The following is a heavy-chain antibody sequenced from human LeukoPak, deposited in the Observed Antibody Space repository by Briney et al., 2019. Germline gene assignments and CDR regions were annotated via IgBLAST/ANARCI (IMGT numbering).Heavy chain of an antibody. CDR1: GGSISSGSYY. Sequence: SQTLSLTCTVSGGSISSGSYYWSWIRQPAGKGLEWIGRIYTSGSTNYNPSLKSRVTISVDTSKNQFSLKLSSVTAADTSVYYCARVRIAAAYDAFDIWGQGTMLTVSS. D-gene: IGHD6-13*01. V-gene: IGHV4-61*02. J-gene: IGHJ3*02. CDR2: IYTSGST. CDR3: ARVRIAAAYDAFDI.